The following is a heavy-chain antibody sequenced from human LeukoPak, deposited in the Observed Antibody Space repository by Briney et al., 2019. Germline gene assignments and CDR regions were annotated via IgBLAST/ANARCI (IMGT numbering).Heavy chain of an antibody. D-gene: IGHD2-2*01. CDR1: GFTFSSYA. CDR3: ATRPPIVPAPYYSDY. V-gene: IGHV3-23*01. Sequence: GGSLRLSCAASGFTFSSYAMSWVRQAPGKGLEWVSAISGSGDSTYYADSVKGRFTISRDNSQNTLYLQMTSLRVEDTAVYYCATRPPIVPAPYYSDYWGQGALVTVSS. CDR2: ISGSGDST. J-gene: IGHJ4*02.